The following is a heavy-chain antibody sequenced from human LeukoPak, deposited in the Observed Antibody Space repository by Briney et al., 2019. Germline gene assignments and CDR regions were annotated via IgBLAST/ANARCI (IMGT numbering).Heavy chain of an antibody. D-gene: IGHD2-2*01. V-gene: IGHV3-30*18. Sequence: PGRSLRLSCAASGFTFSSYGMHWVRQAPGKGLEWVAVISYDGSNKYYADSVKGRFTISRDNSKNTLYLQMNSLRAEDTAVYYCAKEDRDIVVVPAARSPFDYWGQGTLVTVSS. CDR1: GFTFSSYG. CDR3: AKEDRDIVVVPAARSPFDY. CDR2: ISYDGSNK. J-gene: IGHJ4*02.